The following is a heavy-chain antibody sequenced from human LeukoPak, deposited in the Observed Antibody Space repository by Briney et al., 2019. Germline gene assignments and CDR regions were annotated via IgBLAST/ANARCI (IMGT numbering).Heavy chain of an antibody. J-gene: IGHJ6*02. CDR2: INHSGST. V-gene: IGHV4-34*01. Sequence: PSETLSLTCAVYGGSFSGYYWSWIRQPPGKGLEWIGEINHSGSTNYNPSLKSRVTISVDTSKNQFSLKLSSVTAADTAVYYCARRLLLGIAYYYGMDVWGQGTTVTVSS. D-gene: IGHD7-27*01. CDR1: GGSFSGYY. CDR3: ARRLLLGIAYYYGMDV.